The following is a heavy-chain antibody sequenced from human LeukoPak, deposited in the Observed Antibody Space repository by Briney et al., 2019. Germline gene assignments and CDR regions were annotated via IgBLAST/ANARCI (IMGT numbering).Heavy chain of an antibody. V-gene: IGHV4-59*01. Sequence: SETLSLTCTVSGGSISSYYWSWIRQPPGKGLEWIGYIYYSGSTNYNPSLKSRVTISVDTSKNQFSLKLSSVTAADTAVYYCARVGVRGVINYYYYMDVRGKGTTVTISS. D-gene: IGHD3-10*01. CDR3: ARVGVRGVINYYYYMDV. CDR2: IYYSGST. J-gene: IGHJ6*03. CDR1: GGSISSYY.